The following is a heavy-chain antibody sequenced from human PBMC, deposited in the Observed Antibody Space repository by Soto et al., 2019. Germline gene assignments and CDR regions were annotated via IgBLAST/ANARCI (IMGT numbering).Heavy chain of an antibody. D-gene: IGHD3-22*01. CDR2: ISAYNGNT. J-gene: IGHJ4*02. V-gene: IGHV1-18*01. CDR1: GYTFTSYG. CDR3: ARDEGRWYYDSSGYYDY. Sequence: GASVKVSCKASGYTFTSYGISWVRQAPGQGLEWMGWISAYNGNTNYAQKLQGRVTMTTDTSTSTAYMELRSLRSDDTAVYYCARDEGRWYYDSSGYYDYWGQGTLVTVPQ.